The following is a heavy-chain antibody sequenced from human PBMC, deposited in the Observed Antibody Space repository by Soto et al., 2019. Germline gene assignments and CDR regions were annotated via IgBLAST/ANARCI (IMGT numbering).Heavy chain of an antibody. V-gene: IGHV3-9*01. CDR3: AKEAAAGARGGFDY. D-gene: IGHD6-13*01. Sequence: GGSLRLSCAASGFTFDDYAMHWVRQAPGKGLEWVSGISWNSGSIGYADSVKGRFTISRDNAKNSLYLQMNSLRAEDTALYYCAKEAAAGARGGFDYWGQGTLVTVSS. J-gene: IGHJ4*02. CDR1: GFTFDDYA. CDR2: ISWNSGSI.